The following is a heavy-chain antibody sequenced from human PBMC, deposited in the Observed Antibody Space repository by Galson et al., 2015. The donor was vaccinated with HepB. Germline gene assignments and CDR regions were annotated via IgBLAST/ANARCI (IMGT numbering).Heavy chain of an antibody. CDR3: ATSGITGPDPFDH. V-gene: IGHV3-21*01. CDR2: ITSRSSYS. CDR1: GFTFSDYS. Sequence: SLRLSCAASGFTFSDYSMSWVRQAPGKGLEWVSSITSRSSYSYYADSVRGRFTISRDNAENSLYLQMNSLRGEDTAVYYCATSGITGPDPFDHWGQGTLVTVST. D-gene: IGHD1-20*01. J-gene: IGHJ4*02.